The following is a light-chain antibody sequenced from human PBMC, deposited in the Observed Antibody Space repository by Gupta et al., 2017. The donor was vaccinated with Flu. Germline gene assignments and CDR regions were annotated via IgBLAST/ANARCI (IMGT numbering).Light chain of an antibody. J-gene: IGKJ3*01. CDR1: QSLLHSNGYNY. CDR3: MQALQTPLFT. Sequence: DMVMTQSPLSLPVTTKEPASISCRSSQSLLHSNGYNYLDWYLQKQGQSPQFLIYLGANRVSGVPDRFSGSGSGTDFTLKISRGEEEDVGVYYCMQALQTPLFTFGHGTQVDIK. CDR2: LGA. V-gene: IGKV2-28*01.